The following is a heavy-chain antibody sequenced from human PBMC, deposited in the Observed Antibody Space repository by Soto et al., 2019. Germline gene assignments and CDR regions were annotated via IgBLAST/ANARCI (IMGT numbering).Heavy chain of an antibody. D-gene: IGHD3-22*01. J-gene: IGHJ4*02. V-gene: IGHV3-30*18. Sequence: SLRLSCAASGFTFSSYGMHWVRQAPGKGLEWVAVISYDGSNKYYADSVKGRFTISRDNSKNTLYLQMNSLRAEDTAVYYCAKDSGSSGYRLDYWGQGTPVTVSS. CDR2: ISYDGSNK. CDR1: GFTFSSYG. CDR3: AKDSGSSGYRLDY.